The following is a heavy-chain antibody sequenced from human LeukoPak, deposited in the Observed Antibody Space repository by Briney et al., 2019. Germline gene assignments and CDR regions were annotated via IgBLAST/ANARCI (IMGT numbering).Heavy chain of an antibody. D-gene: IGHD6-13*01. V-gene: IGHV1-46*01. J-gene: IGHJ4*02. Sequence: EASVTVSCKASGYTFTSYYMHWVRLAPGQGLEWMGIINPSGGSTSYAQKFQGRVTMTRDTSTSTVYMELSSLRSEDTAVYYCARDFAAGTGVDYWGQGTLVTVSS. CDR3: ARDFAAGTGVDY. CDR1: GYTFTSYY. CDR2: INPSGGST.